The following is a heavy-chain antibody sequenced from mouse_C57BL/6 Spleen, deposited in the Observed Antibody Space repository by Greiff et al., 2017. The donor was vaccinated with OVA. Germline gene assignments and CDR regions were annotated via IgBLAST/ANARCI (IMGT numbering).Heavy chain of an antibody. Sequence: VQLQESGAELARPGASVKLSCKASGYTFPSYGISWVKQRPGQGLEWIGEIYPRSGNTYYNEKFKGKATLTADKSSSPAYMELRSRTSEDSAVYFCARSLPDYAMDYWGQGTSVTVSS. CDR3: ARSLPDYAMDY. V-gene: IGHV1-81*01. J-gene: IGHJ4*01. CDR2: IYPRSGNT. CDR1: GYTFPSYG. D-gene: IGHD5-5*01.